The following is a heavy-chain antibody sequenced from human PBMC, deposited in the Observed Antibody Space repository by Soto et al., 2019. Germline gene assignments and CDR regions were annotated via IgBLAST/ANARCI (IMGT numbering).Heavy chain of an antibody. D-gene: IGHD6-19*01. CDR1: GGTFSSYA. Sequence: SVKVSCKASGGTFSSYAISWVRQAPGQGLEWMGGIIPIFGTANYAQKFQGRVTITADESTSTAYMELSSLRSEDTAVYYCARVSSGWYLGIDYWGQGTLVTVSS. CDR3: ARVSSGWYLGIDY. J-gene: IGHJ4*02. V-gene: IGHV1-69*13. CDR2: IIPIFGTA.